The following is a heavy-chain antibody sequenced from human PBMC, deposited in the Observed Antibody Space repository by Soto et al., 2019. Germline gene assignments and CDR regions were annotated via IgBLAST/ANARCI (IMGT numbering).Heavy chain of an antibody. D-gene: IGHD3-10*01. CDR3: AKDSSSGGGITGLLWFGEYDAFDI. CDR1: GFTFDDYA. J-gene: IGHJ3*02. Sequence: GGSLRLSCAASGFTFDDYAMHWVRQAPGKGLEWVSGISWNSGSIGYADSVKGRFTISRDNAKNSLYLQMNSLRAEDTALYYCAKDSSSGGGITGLLWFGEYDAFDIWGQGTMVTVSS. CDR2: ISWNSGSI. V-gene: IGHV3-9*01.